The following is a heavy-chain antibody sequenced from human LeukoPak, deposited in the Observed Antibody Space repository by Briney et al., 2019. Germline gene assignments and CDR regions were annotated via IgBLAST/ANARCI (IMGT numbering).Heavy chain of an antibody. V-gene: IGHV3-7*01. D-gene: IGHD3-16*01. CDR1: RFTFNNYW. J-gene: IGHJ4*02. CDR3: ARDGGFGEFDY. CDR2: IKQEGSEK. Sequence: GGSLRLSCATSRFTFNNYWMSWVRQAPGKGLEWVANIKQEGSEKYYVDSVKGRFTISRDNAKNSLYLQMNSLRAEDTAVYYCARDGGFGEFDYWGQGTLVTVSS.